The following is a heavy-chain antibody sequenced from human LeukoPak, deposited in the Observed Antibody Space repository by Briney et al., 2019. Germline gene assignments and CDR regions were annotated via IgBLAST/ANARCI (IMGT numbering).Heavy chain of an antibody. V-gene: IGHV4-30-2*01. J-gene: IGHJ4*02. CDR2: IYHSGST. Sequence: SQTLSLTCTVSGGSISSGGYYWSWIRQPPGKGLEWIGYIYHSGSTYYNPSLKSRVTISVDRSKNQFSLKLSSVTAADTAVYYCARGNGSYSGFDYWGQGTLVTVSS. CDR3: ARGNGSYSGFDY. D-gene: IGHD1-26*01. CDR1: GGSISSGGYY.